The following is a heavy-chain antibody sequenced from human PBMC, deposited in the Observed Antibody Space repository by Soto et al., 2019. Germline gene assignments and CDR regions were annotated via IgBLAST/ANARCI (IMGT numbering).Heavy chain of an antibody. Sequence: PSVKVSCEASGYTFTGYGISWVRQAPGQGLEWMGWMNPYSGNTGYAQKFQGRVTVTRNTSISTVYMELSGLRPDDTAVYYCARRKERSGPHYFDYWGQGSQVTVSS. CDR2: MNPYSGNT. D-gene: IGHD6-25*01. CDR3: ARRKERSGPHYFDY. J-gene: IGHJ4*02. V-gene: IGHV1-8*02. CDR1: GYTFTGYG.